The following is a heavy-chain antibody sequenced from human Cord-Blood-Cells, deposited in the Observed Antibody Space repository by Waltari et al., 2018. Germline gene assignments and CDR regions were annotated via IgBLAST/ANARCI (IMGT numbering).Heavy chain of an antibody. D-gene: IGHD3-22*01. CDR2: INHSGST. Sequence: QVQLQQWGAGLLKPSETLSLTCAVYGGSFSGYYWSWIRQPPGKGLEWIGEINHSGSTTYNPSLKIRVTISVGTSKNQFSLKLSSVTAADTAVYYCARWEYYDSSGYYYYYYGMDVWGQGTTVTVSS. CDR1: GGSFSGYY. V-gene: IGHV4-34*01. J-gene: IGHJ6*02. CDR3: ARWEYYDSSGYYYYYYGMDV.